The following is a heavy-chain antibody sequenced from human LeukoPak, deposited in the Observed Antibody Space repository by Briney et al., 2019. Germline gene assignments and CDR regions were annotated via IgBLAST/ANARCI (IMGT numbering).Heavy chain of an antibody. CDR2: INPNSGGT. D-gene: IGHD6-13*01. Sequence: ASVKVSCKASGYTFTGYYMHWVRQAPGQGLEWMGWINPNSGGTNYAQKFQGWVTMTRDTSISTAYMELSRLRSDDTAVYYCARSYSSSWFYYFDYWGQGTLVTVSS. CDR1: GYTFTGYY. J-gene: IGHJ4*02. CDR3: ARSYSSSWFYYFDY. V-gene: IGHV1-2*04.